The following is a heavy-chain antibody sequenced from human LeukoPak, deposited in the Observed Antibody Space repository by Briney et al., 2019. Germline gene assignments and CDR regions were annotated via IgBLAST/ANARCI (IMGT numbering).Heavy chain of an antibody. J-gene: IGHJ4*02. V-gene: IGHV4-34*01. CDR3: ARGTAAGTFA. D-gene: IGHD6-13*01. CDR2: INHSGST. CDR1: GGSFSGYY. Sequence: SETLSLTCAVYGGSFSGYYWSWIRQPPGKGLEWIGEINHSGSTNYNPSLKSRVTISVNTSKNQFSLKLSSVTAADTAVYYCARGTAAGTFAWGQGTLVTVSS.